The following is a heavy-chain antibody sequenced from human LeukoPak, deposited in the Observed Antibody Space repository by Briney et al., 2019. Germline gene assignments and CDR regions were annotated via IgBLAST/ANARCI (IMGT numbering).Heavy chain of an antibody. J-gene: IGHJ3*02. V-gene: IGHV3-7*05. CDR2: IKQDGSDK. CDR3: ARDSIPGYDRSGYVVAFDI. Sequence: PGGSLRLSCAAPGFTFNNYWMTWVRQAPGKRLDWVPNIKQDGSDKYYVDSVKGRFTTSRDNAKNSLYLQMNSLRADDTAVYYCARDSIPGYDRSGYVVAFDIWGQGTMVTVSS. D-gene: IGHD3-22*01. CDR1: GFTFNNYW.